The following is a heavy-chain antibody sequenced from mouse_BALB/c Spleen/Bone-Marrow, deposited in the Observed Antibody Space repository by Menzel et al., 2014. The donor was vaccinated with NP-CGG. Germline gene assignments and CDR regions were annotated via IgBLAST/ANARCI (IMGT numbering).Heavy chain of an antibody. V-gene: IGHV1S45*01. Sequence: EVQRVESGAELVRPGASVKISCKAFGYTFTNHHINWVKQRPGQGLDWIGYINPYNDYTSYNQKFKGKATLTVDKSSSTAYMELSSLTSEDSAVYFCARGDYGAWFPYWGQGTLVTVSA. J-gene: IGHJ3*01. CDR3: ARGDYGAWFPY. CDR1: GYTFTNHH. D-gene: IGHD1-2*01. CDR2: INPYNDYT.